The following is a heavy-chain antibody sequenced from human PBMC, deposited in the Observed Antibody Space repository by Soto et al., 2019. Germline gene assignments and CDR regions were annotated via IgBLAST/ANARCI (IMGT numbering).Heavy chain of an antibody. D-gene: IGHD3-9*01. CDR1: GFTFDDYA. J-gene: IGHJ2*01. CDR3: AKDIGGGGDILTGLDL. V-gene: IGHV3-9*01. Sequence: EVQLVESGGGLVQPGRSLRLSCAASGFTFDDYAMHWVRQAPGKGLEWVSGISWNSGSIGYADSVKGRFTISRDNAKNSLYLQMNSLRAEDTALYYCAKDIGGGGDILTGLDLWGRGTLVTVSS. CDR2: ISWNSGSI.